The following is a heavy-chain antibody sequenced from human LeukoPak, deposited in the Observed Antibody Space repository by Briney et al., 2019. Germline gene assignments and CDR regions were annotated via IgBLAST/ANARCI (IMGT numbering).Heavy chain of an antibody. CDR3: AREGGVDILTGSFDP. D-gene: IGHD3-9*01. V-gene: IGHV1-46*01. CDR1: GYTFTSYY. Sequence: ASVKVSCKASGYTFTSYYMHWVRQAPGQGLEWMGIINPSGGSTSYAQKFQGRVTMTRDMSTSTVYMELSSLRSEDTAVYYCAREGGVDILTGSFDPWGQGTLVTVSS. CDR2: INPSGGST. J-gene: IGHJ5*02.